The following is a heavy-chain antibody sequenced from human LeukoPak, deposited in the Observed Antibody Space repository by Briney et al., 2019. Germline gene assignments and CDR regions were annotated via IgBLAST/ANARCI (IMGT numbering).Heavy chain of an antibody. CDR1: GFTFSSYA. V-gene: IGHV3-23*01. CDR2: ISGSGGST. D-gene: IGHD4-17*01. CDR3: AKGDYGDYALDY. J-gene: IGHJ4*02. Sequence: GGSLRLSCAASGFTFSSYAMSWVRQAPGKGLEWVSAISGSGGSTYYADSVKGLFTISRDNSKNTLYLQMNSLRAEDTAVYYCAKGDYGDYALDYWGQGTLVTVSS.